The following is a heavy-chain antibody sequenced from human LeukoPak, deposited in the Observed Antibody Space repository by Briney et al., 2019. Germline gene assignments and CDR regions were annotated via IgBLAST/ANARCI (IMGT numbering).Heavy chain of an antibody. CDR3: TRAQSYCTSSSCSADY. CDR1: GYTLTTYY. V-gene: IGHV1-46*01. D-gene: IGHD2-15*01. CDR2: MNPSVGTT. Sequence: ASVKVSCKAFGYTLTTYYIHWVRQAPGQGPEWMGIMNPSVGTTKYPDKFQGRVTMTRDTSTSTVYMELSGLGSDDTATYYCTRAQSYCTSSSCSADYWGQGTLVTVSS. J-gene: IGHJ4*02.